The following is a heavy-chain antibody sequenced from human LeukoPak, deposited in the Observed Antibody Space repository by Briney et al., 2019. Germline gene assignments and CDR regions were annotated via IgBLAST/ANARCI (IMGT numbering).Heavy chain of an antibody. V-gene: IGHV1-8*03. J-gene: IGHJ4*02. D-gene: IGHD1-26*01. CDR1: GYTFTSYE. CDR2: MNPNSGNT. Sequence: ASVKVSCKASGYTFTSYEINWVRQATGQGLEWMGWMNPNSGNTGYAQKFQGRVTITRNTSISAAYMELSSLRSDDTAVYYCARGDLVGADDTNFDYWGQGTLVTVSS. CDR3: ARGDLVGADDTNFDY.